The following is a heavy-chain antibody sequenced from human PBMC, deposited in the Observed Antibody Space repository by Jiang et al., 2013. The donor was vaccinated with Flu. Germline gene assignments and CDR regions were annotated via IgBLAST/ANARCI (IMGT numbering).Heavy chain of an antibody. Sequence: GAEVKKPGSSVKVSCKASGGSFSSYAFSWVRQAPGQGLEWMGRIIPIIATTSYAQKFQDRVTITADKSTSTAYMEVGSLRSDDTAVYYCARENMDRHTVDYFDYWGQGTLVTVSS. CDR1: GGSFSSYA. J-gene: IGHJ4*02. CDR3: ARENMDRHTVDYFDY. V-gene: IGHV1-69*04. D-gene: IGHD4-23*01. CDR2: IIPIIATT.